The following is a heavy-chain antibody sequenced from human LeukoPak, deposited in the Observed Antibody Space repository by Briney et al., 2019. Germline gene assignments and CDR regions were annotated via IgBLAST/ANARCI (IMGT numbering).Heavy chain of an antibody. CDR2: IIPIFGTA. CDR1: GGTFSSYA. D-gene: IGHD4-17*01. J-gene: IGHJ4*02. CDR3: ARDRLSMTTVTSFDY. V-gene: IGHV1-69*01. Sequence: ASVKVSCKASGGTFSSYAISWVRQAPGQGLEWMGGIIPIFGTANYAQKFQGRVTITADESTSTAYMELSSLRSEDTAVYYCARDRLSMTTVTSFDYWGQGTLVTVPS.